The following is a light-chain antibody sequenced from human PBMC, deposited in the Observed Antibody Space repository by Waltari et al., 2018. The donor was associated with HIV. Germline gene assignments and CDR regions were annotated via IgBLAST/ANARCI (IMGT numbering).Light chain of an antibody. Sequence: DFQMTQSPSSLSASLGGRVSITCRASERKTSYLNWYQHKAGGIPTLLIFNTSQLQPGVSARFAGSGSGTQVTLTIDKIRRVDSANYSCHMSFFFGQGTRLDI. CDR1: ERKTSY. V-gene: IGKV1-39*01. CDR3: HMSFF. J-gene: IGKJ5*01. CDR2: NTS.